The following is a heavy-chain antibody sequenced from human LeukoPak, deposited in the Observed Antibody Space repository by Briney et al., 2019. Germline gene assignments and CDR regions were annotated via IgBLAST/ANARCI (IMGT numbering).Heavy chain of an antibody. D-gene: IGHD3-22*01. Sequence: GGSLRLSCAASGFTFSSYSMNWVRQAPGKGLEWVSSISSSSSYIYYADSVKGRFTISRDNAKNSLYLQMNSLRAEDTAVYYCARELYNHYDSSGYPDDYWGQGTLVIVSS. V-gene: IGHV3-21*01. J-gene: IGHJ4*02. CDR3: ARELYNHYDSSGYPDDY. CDR2: ISSSSSYI. CDR1: GFTFSSYS.